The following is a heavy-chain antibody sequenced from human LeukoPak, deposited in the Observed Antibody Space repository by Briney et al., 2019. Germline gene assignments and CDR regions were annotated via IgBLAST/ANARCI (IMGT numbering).Heavy chain of an antibody. J-gene: IGHJ4*02. CDR3: ARDLTGGEYFDS. Sequence: GGSLRLSCAASGFTLSGFKMTWVRQAPGKGLEWVASISPSSSYISYADSLKGRVTVSRDNTKNSVFLQMSSLRAEDTAVYYCARDLTGGEYFDSWGQGTLVSVSS. CDR1: GFTLSGFK. CDR2: ISPSSSYI. V-gene: IGHV3-21*01. D-gene: IGHD3-16*01.